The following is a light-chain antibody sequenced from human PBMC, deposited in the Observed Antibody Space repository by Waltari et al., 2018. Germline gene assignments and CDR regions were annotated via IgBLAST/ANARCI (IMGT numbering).Light chain of an antibody. CDR3: QTGGHGTWV. CDR2: VNSDGSH. Sequence: QLVLTQSPSASASLGASVKLICTLSSGHSTNVLAWLQKRPEKGPRYLMKVNSDGSHNKGDEIPDRFSGSSSGAERYLTISSLQSEDEADYYCQTGGHGTWVFGGGTKLTVL. V-gene: IGLV4-69*01. CDR1: SGHSTNV. J-gene: IGLJ3*02.